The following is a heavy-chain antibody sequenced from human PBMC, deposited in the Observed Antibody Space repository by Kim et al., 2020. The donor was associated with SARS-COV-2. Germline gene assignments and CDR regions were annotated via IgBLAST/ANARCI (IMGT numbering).Heavy chain of an antibody. Sequence: ASVKVSCKASGYTFTSYDINWVRQATGQGLEWMGWMNPNSGNTGYAQKFQGRVTMTRNTSISTAYMELSSLRSEDTAVYYCARGASAGDGMDVWGQGTTVTVSS. CDR3: ARGASAGDGMDV. J-gene: IGHJ6*02. V-gene: IGHV1-8*01. CDR2: MNPNSGNT. D-gene: IGHD3-10*01. CDR1: GYTFTSYD.